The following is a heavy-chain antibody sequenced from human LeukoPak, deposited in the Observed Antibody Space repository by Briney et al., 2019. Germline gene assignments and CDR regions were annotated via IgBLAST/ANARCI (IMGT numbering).Heavy chain of an antibody. CDR2: IDPSDSYT. D-gene: IGHD4-11*01. V-gene: IGHV5-10-1*01. Sequence: GESLSISCKGSGYSFTSYWISWVRQMPGKGLEWMGRIDPSDSYTNYSPSFQGHVTISADKSISTAYLQWSSLKASDTAKYYCASPIPTTVTTNYYYGMDVWGQGTTVTVSS. CDR1: GYSFTSYW. CDR3: ASPIPTTVTTNYYYGMDV. J-gene: IGHJ6*02.